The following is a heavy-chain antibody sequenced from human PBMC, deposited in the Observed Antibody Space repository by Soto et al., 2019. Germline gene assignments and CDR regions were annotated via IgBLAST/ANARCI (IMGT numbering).Heavy chain of an antibody. J-gene: IGHJ3*02. CDR2: INPSSGGT. D-gene: IGHD2-2*01. V-gene: IGHV1-2*02. CDR1: GYTFTGYY. Sequence: ASVKVSCKASGYTFTGYYMHWVRQAPGQGLEWMGWINPSSGGTNYAQKFQGRVTMTRDTSISTAYMELSRLRSDDTAVYYCAREGIVVVPAARDAFDIWGQGTMVTVSS. CDR3: AREGIVVVPAARDAFDI.